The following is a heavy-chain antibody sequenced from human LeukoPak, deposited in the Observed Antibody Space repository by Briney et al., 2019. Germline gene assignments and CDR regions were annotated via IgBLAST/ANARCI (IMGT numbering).Heavy chain of an antibody. CDR3: AKFSPYGGNSY. D-gene: IGHD4-23*01. V-gene: IGHV3-23*01. Sequence: GGSLRLSCAASEFTGFTFSGSAMSWVRQAPGRGLEWVSAISGSGAATFYADSVKGRFTISRDNSKNTLYLQMNSLKVEDTALYYCAKFSPYGGNSYWGQGTLVTVSS. CDR2: ISGSGAAT. CDR1: EFTGFTFSGSA. J-gene: IGHJ1*01.